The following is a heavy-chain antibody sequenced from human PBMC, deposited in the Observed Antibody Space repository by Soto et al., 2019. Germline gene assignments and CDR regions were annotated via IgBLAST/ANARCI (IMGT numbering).Heavy chain of an antibody. J-gene: IGHJ4*02. V-gene: IGHV1-8*02. D-gene: IGHD6-6*01. Sequence: ASVKVSCKASGGTFSSYAISWVRQAPGQGLEWMGWLNPKSGNTGYAQNLQGRVTMTRDTSISTAYMELRSLRSEDTALYYCARVTAGSSDFDYWGQGTLVTVSS. CDR3: ARVTAGSSDFDY. CDR2: LNPKSGNT. CDR1: GGTFSSYA.